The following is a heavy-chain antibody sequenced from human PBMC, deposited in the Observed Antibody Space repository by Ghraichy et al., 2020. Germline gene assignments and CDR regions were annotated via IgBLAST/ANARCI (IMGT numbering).Heavy chain of an antibody. V-gene: IGHV4-4*07. J-gene: IGHJ2*01. CDR2: IYSSGAT. D-gene: IGHD3-16*01. CDR1: GDSIISSY. CDR3: VRDGWKGFYDDWFFDL. Sequence: SEPLSLICSVSGDSIISSYWSWIRQPAGKGLEWIGRIYSSGATNYNPSLKSRVTMSLDTSKNQFSLSLRSVTAADTAGYYCVRDGWKGFYDDWFFDLWGRGTLVTVSS.